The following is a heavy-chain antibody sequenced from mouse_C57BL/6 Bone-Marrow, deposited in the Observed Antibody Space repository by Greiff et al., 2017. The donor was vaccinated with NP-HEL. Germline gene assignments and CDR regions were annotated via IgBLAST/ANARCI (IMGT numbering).Heavy chain of an antibody. CDR2: IIPYNGGT. CDR3: ARRGNSYFDY. J-gene: IGHJ2*01. CDR1: GYTFTDYY. D-gene: IGHD2-1*01. Sequence: EVQLQQSGPVLVKPGASVKMSCKASGYTFTDYYMNWVKQSHGKSLEWIGVIIPYNGGTSYNQKFKGKATLTVDKTSSTAYMELNSLTSEDSAVYYCARRGNSYFDYWGQGTTLTVSS. V-gene: IGHV1-19*01.